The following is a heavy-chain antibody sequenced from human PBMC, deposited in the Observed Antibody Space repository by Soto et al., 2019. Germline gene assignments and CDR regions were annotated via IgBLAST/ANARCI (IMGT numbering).Heavy chain of an antibody. D-gene: IGHD2-2*01. CDR3: ARQRAMPPHFYSGMDV. CDR2: IIPMFGTA. J-gene: IGHJ6*02. CDR1: GGTFGSYT. Sequence: QVHLVQSGAEVKKPGSSVKVSCTASGGTFGSYTVTWVRQAPGQGIEWMGEIIPMFGTASYAQKFQGRVTLTADRATTTAPMELRSMSSDDTAVYFCARQRAMPPHFYSGMDVWGQGTMVTVSS. V-gene: IGHV1-69*06.